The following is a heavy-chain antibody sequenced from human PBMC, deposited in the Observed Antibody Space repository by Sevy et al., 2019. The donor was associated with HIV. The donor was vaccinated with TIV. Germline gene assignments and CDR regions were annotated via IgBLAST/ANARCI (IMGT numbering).Heavy chain of an antibody. CDR3: ARDSNDCSGGSCPGRGMDV. V-gene: IGHV3-30-3*01. D-gene: IGHD2-15*01. J-gene: IGHJ6*02. Sequence: GGSLRLSCAASGFTFSSYAMHWVRQAPGKGLEWVAVISYDGSNKYYVDSVKGRFTISRDNSKNTLYLQMNSLRAEDTAVYYCARDSNDCSGGSCPGRGMDVWGQGTTVTVSS. CDR1: GFTFSSYA. CDR2: ISYDGSNK.